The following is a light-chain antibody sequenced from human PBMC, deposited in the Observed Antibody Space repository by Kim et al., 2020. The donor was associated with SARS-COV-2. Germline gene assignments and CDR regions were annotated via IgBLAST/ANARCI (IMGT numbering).Light chain of an antibody. CDR3: QQYGSSFT. J-gene: IGKJ3*01. CDR2: GAS. Sequence: EIVLTQSPGTLSLSPGERATLSCRASQSVRSSYLAWYQQKPGQAPRLLIYGASSRATGIPDRFSGSGSGTDFILTISRLESEDFAVYYCQQYGSSFTFGPGTKVDIK. CDR1: QSVRSSY. V-gene: IGKV3-20*01.